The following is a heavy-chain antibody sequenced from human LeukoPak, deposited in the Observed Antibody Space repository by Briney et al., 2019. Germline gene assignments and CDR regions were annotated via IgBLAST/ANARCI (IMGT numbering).Heavy chain of an antibody. Sequence: PGGSLRLSCAASGFTVSSNYMSWVRQAPGKGLEWVSVISGTADSTFYAESVKGRFTISRDNSKNTLYLQMDSLRAEDTALYYCAKGNGNSGYNQDDYWGQGTLVTVSS. J-gene: IGHJ4*02. V-gene: IGHV3-23*01. CDR1: GFTVSSNY. CDR3: AKGNGNSGYNQDDY. D-gene: IGHD2-2*02. CDR2: ISGTADST.